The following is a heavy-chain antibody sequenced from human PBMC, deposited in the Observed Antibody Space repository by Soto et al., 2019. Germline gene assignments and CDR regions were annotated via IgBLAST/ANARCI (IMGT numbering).Heavy chain of an antibody. J-gene: IGHJ6*02. CDR2: ISYDGSNK. Sequence: LRLSFAASGFTFSSYGMHWVRQAPGKGLEWVAVISYDGSNKYYADFVKGRFTISRDNSKNTLYLQMNSLRAEDTAVYYCGYDSPGNYYGMDVWGQGTTVTVSS. CDR3: GYDSPGNYYGMDV. CDR1: GFTFSSYG. V-gene: IGHV3-30*18.